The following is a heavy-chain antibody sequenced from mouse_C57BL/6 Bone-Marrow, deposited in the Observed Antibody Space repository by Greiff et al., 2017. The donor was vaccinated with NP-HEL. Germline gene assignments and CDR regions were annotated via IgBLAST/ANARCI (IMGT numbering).Heavy chain of an antibody. CDR2: IYPENGET. J-gene: IGHJ2*01. CDR3: ARWEYDYDKDY. CDR1: GFNITDYY. Sequence: EVQLQESGAELVKPGASVKLSCTASGFNITDYYMHWVKQRTEQGLEWIGRIYPENGETNSAPKFQGKATITADTSSNTAYLQRSSLTAEDTAVYYCARWEYDYDKDYWGQGTTVTVSS. V-gene: IGHV14-2*01. D-gene: IGHD2-4*01.